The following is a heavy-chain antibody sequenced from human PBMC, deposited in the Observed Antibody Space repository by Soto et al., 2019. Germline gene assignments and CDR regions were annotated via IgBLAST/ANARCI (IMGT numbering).Heavy chain of an antibody. CDR1: CFTLTSYG. CDR2: ISAYNGNT. Sequence: APVTGSCKASCFTLTSYGISWVRQAPGQGLEWMGWISAYNGNTNYAQKLQGRVTMTTDTSTSTAYMELRSLRSDDTAVYYCARDWDYGLFDPWGQGTLVTVSS. CDR3: ARDWDYGLFDP. J-gene: IGHJ5*02. V-gene: IGHV1-18*01. D-gene: IGHD4-17*01.